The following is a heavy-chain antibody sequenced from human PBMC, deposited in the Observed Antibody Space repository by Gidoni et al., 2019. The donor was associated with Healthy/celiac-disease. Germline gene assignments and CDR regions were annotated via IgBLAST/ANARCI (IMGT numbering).Heavy chain of an antibody. J-gene: IGHJ6*02. CDR2: ISYDGSNK. CDR3: AKDQRYYDFWSGYYEHYYYGMDV. D-gene: IGHD3-3*01. CDR1: GFTFSSYV. V-gene: IGHV3-30*18. Sequence: QVQLVASGGGLVQPGRSLRLSCAASGFTFSSYVLHWVRQAPGKGLEWVSIISYDGSNKYYADSVKGRFTISRDNSKNTLYLQMNSLRAEDTAVYYCAKDQRYYDFWSGYYEHYYYGMDVWGQGTTVTVSS.